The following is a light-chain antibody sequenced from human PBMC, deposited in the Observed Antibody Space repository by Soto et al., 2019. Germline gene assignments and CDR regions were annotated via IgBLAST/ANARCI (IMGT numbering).Light chain of an antibody. CDR2: GAS. CDR1: QSVSSN. CDR3: QQYNNWPLWT. Sequence: EIVMTQSPATLSVSPGERATLSCRASQSVSSNLAWYQQKPGQAPRLLIYGASTRATGIPARFSGSGSGTEFTLTISSLQSEDFAVDYCQQYNNWPLWTFGQETKVEIK. V-gene: IGKV3-15*01. J-gene: IGKJ1*01.